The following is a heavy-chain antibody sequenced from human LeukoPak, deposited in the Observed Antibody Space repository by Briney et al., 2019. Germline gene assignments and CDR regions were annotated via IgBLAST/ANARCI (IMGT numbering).Heavy chain of an antibody. D-gene: IGHD2-8*02. CDR2: IRYDGSST. CDR1: GFTFTSYG. Sequence: GGSLRLSCAASGFTFTSYGMHWVRQAPGKSLEWVTFIRYDGSSTHYGDAVKGRFTVSRDNSKSTLSLQMNSLRAEDTAIYYCATYRQVLLPFESWGQGTLVTVSS. CDR3: ATYRQVLLPFES. J-gene: IGHJ4*02. V-gene: IGHV3-30*02.